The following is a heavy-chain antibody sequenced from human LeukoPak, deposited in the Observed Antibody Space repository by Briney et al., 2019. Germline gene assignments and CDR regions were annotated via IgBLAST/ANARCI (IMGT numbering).Heavy chain of an antibody. J-gene: IGHJ3*02. V-gene: IGHV1-69*13. CDR2: IIPIFGTA. Sequence: LVKVSCKASGGTFSSYAISWVRQAPGQGLEWMGGIIPIFGTANYAQKFQGRVTITADESTSTAYMELSSLRSEDTAVYYCAYKILEWLLGAFDIWGQGTMVTVSS. CDR1: GGTFSSYA. CDR3: AYKILEWLLGAFDI. D-gene: IGHD3-3*01.